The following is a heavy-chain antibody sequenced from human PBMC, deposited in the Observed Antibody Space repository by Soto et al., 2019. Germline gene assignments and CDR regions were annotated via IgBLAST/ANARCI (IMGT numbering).Heavy chain of an antibody. V-gene: IGHV3-7*01. CDR1: GFTFSSYW. D-gene: IGHD2-15*01. CDR3: ARDRGYSNYYYYYGMAV. Sequence: SLRISCAASGFTFSSYWMSWVRQAPGKGLEWVANIKQDGSEKYYVDSVKGRFTISRDNAKNSLYLQMNSLRAEDTAVYYCARDRGYSNYYYYYGMAVWGQGTTVTVSS. J-gene: IGHJ6*02. CDR2: IKQDGSEK.